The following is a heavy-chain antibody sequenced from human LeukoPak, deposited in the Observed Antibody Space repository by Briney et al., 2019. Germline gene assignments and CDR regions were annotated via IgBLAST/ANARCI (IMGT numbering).Heavy chain of an antibody. J-gene: IGHJ4*02. CDR3: SKPLADNGDH. V-gene: IGHV3-74*01. CDR2: IKTDGSET. D-gene: IGHD1-14*01. CDR1: GFTFSNYW. Sequence: GGPLRLSCAASGFTFSNYWMHWFRQAPGKGLVWVSRIKTDGSETGYADSVKGRFTISRDNAKNTLYLQMNSLTAEDTAVYYCSKPLADNGDHWGQGTLVTVSS.